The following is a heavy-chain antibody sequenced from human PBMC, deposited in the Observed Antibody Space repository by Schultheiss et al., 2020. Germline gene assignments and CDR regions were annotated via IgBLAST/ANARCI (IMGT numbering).Heavy chain of an antibody. J-gene: IGHJ4*02. CDR3: ARGLHYIAAAGPLDY. Sequence: GGSLRLSCAASGFTFSSYSMNWVRQAPGKGLEWVSSISSSSSYIYYADSVKGRFTISRDNAKNSLYLQMNSLRSEDTAVYYCARGLHYIAAAGPLDYWGQGTLVTVSS. V-gene: IGHV3-21*01. CDR1: GFTFSSYS. CDR2: ISSSSSYI. D-gene: IGHD6-13*01.